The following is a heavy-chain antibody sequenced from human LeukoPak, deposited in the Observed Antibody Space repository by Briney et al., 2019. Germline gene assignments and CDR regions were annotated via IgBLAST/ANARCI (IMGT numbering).Heavy chain of an antibody. Sequence: PGGSLRLSCAASGFTFSDYYMSWIRQAPGKGLEWISYISTSGSSIYYADSVEGRFTISRDNAKNSLYLQMNSLRAEDTAVYYCARDRKAVVLAAPPDYWGQGTLVTVSS. CDR1: GFTFSDYY. CDR2: ISTSGSSI. J-gene: IGHJ4*02. D-gene: IGHD2-15*01. V-gene: IGHV3-11*01. CDR3: ARDRKAVVLAAPPDY.